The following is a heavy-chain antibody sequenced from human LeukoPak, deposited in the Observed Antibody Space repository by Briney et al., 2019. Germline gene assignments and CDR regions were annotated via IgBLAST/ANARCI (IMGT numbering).Heavy chain of an antibody. CDR3: AKDTNLTSGFIYYYYNSMDV. Sequence: QSGGSLRLCCGAYEFNFRSLAMKWVPWAPGKVVDWVSGINCSGSSTYYAHSVTARSTISRHNAKNRLYLQINSLRAEDTAVYYCAKDTNLTSGFIYYYYNSMDVWGQGTTVTVSS. V-gene: IGHV3-23*01. D-gene: IGHD3-22*01. CDR1: EFNFRSLA. CDR2: INCSGSST. J-gene: IGHJ6*02.